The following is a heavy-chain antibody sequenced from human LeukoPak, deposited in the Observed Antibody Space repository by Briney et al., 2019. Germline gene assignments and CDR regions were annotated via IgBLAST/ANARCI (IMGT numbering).Heavy chain of an antibody. D-gene: IGHD2/OR15-2a*01. CDR2: TRNKANSYTT. CDR1: GFTFSDHY. CDR3: TAAFCYSPTYYLDN. J-gene: IGHJ4*02. V-gene: IGHV3-72*01. Sequence: QPGGSLRLSCAASGFTFSDHYMDWVRQAPGEGLEWVGRTRNKANSYTTEYAASVKGRFTISRDDSKKSLYLQMNSLKTEDTAIYYCTAAFCYSPTYYLDNWGQGTLVSVSS.